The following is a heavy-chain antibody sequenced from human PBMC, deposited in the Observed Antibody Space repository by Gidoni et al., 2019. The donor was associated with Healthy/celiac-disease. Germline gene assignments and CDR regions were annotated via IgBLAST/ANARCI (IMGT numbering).Heavy chain of an antibody. CDR1: GYTFTGYY. V-gene: IGHV1-2*02. CDR2: INPNSGGT. CDR3: ARDDYGDYPDAFDI. J-gene: IGHJ3*02. D-gene: IGHD4-17*01. Sequence: VQLVQSGAEVKKPGDSVKVSCKAPGYTFTGYYMHWVRQAPGQGLEWMGWINPNSGGTNYAQKFQGRVTMTRDTSISTAYMELSRLRSDDTAVYYCARDDYGDYPDAFDIWGQGTMVTVSS.